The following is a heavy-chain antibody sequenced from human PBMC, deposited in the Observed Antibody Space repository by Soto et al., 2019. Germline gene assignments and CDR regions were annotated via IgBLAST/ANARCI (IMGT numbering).Heavy chain of an antibody. V-gene: IGHV6-1*01. CDR2: TYYRSKWYN. CDR1: GDSVSSNSSA. J-gene: IGHJ6*02. D-gene: IGHD6-19*01. CDR3: ARDHRYSSGWYYYYGMDV. Sequence: SQTLALAYAISGDSVSSNSSACNFIRQSPSRGVEWLGRTYYRSKWYNDYAVSVESRITINPDTSNNQFSLQLNSVTPEDTAVYYCARDHRYSSGWYYYYGMDVWGQGTTVTVSS.